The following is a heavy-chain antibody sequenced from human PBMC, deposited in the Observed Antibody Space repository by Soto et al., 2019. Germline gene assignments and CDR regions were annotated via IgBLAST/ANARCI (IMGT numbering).Heavy chain of an antibody. Sequence: QVQLQESGPGLVKPSQTLSLTCTVSGGSISSDDYYWSWIRQSPGKGLEWIGYIYYRGATYYNPSLESRLTVSIATSKTTFSLELRSVSAADTAIYYCARDRRGYRNMYYFDRWGQGTLVTVSS. J-gene: IGHJ4*02. V-gene: IGHV4-30-4*01. CDR2: IYYRGAT. CDR3: ARDRRGYRNMYYFDR. D-gene: IGHD3-22*01. CDR1: GGSISSDDYY.